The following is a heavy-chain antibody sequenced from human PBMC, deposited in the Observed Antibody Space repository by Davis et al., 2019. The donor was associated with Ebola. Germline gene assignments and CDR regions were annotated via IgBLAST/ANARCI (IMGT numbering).Heavy chain of an antibody. CDR2: IYHSGST. D-gene: IGHD3-16*01. CDR1: GGSISSYY. J-gene: IGHJ4*02. CDR3: ASGGSFDY. V-gene: IGHV4-59*12. Sequence: SETLSLTCTVSGGSISSYYWSWIRQPPGKGLEWIGEIYHSGSTNYNPSLKSRVTISVDKSKNQFSLKLSSVTAADTAVYYRASGGSFDYWGQGTLVTVSS.